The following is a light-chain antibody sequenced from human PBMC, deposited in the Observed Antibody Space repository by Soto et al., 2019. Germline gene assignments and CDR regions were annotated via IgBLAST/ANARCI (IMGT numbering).Light chain of an antibody. CDR2: DAS. CDR1: QTISTW. J-gene: IGKJ1*01. Sequence: DFQITQSTATLSASVSDRVTITCRAIQTISTWMAWYQQKPGKAPKLLVYDASTLQSGVASRFSGSGSGTEFPPIISGLHPDDSATYRCKQEANTFDPWRLGQGAKVDIK. V-gene: IGKV1-5*01. CDR3: KQEANTFDPWR.